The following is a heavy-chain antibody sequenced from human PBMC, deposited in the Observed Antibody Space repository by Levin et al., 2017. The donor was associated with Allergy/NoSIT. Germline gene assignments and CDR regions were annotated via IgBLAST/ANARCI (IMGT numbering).Heavy chain of an antibody. CDR2: ISSSSSNI. V-gene: IGHV3-48*01. CDR3: ARGYCSGGSCYADY. CDR1: GFTFSSYS. J-gene: IGHJ4*02. D-gene: IGHD2-15*01. Sequence: PGGSLRLSCAASGFTFSSYSMNWVRQAPGKGLEWVSYISSSSSNIYYADSVKGRFTISRDNAKNSLYLQMNSLRAEDTAVYYCARGYCSGGSCYADYWGQGTLVTVSS.